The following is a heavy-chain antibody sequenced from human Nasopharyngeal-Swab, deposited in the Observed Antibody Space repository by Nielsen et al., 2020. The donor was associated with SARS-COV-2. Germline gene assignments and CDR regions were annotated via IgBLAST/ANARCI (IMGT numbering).Heavy chain of an antibody. CDR2: INAGNGNT. V-gene: IGHV1-3*01. CDR1: GYTFTSYA. D-gene: IGHD4-23*01. CDR3: ARDRWRDAFDI. Sequence: ASVKVSCKASGYTFTSYAMHWVRQAPGHRLEWMGWINAGNGNTKYSQKFQGRVTITRDTSASTAYMELSSLRSEDTAVYYCARDRWRDAFDIWGQGTMVTVSS. J-gene: IGHJ3*02.